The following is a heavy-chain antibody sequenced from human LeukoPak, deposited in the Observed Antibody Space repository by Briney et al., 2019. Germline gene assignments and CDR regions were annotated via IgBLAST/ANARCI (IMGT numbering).Heavy chain of an antibody. CDR2: IYYSGST. D-gene: IGHD1-14*01. CDR1: GGSISSYY. Sequence: PSETLSLTCTVSGGSISSYYWSRIRQPPGKGLEWIGYIYYSGSTNYNPSLKSRVTISVDTSKNQFSLKLSSVTAADTAVYYCARVTTHRSRWSDPWGQGTLVTVSS. V-gene: IGHV4-59*01. J-gene: IGHJ5*02. CDR3: ARVTTHRSRWSDP.